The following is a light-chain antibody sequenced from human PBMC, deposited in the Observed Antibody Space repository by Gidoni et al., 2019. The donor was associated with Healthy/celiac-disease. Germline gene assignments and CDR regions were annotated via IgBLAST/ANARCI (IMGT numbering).Light chain of an antibody. CDR2: DAS. Sequence: AIQFTQSPSSLSASVGDRVTITCRASQGIRSALAWYQQKPGKAPKLLIYDASSLESGVPSRFSGSGSGTDFTLTISSLQPEDFATYYCQQFNSYPLFTFGPGTKVDIK. J-gene: IGKJ3*01. V-gene: IGKV1-13*02. CDR3: QQFNSYPLFT. CDR1: QGIRSA.